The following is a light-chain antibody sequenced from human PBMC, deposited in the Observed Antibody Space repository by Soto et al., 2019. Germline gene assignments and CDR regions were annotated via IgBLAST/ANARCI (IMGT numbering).Light chain of an antibody. J-gene: IGKJ1*01. CDR3: QQYGSSPT. V-gene: IGKV3-20*01. CDR1: QSVSSSY. Sequence: EIVLTQSPGTLSLSPGARATLSCRASQSVSSSYVAWYQQKPGQAPRHLIYGASSRATGIPDRFSGSGSGTDFTLTISILEPEDFAVYYCQQYGSSPTFGQGTKVEIK. CDR2: GAS.